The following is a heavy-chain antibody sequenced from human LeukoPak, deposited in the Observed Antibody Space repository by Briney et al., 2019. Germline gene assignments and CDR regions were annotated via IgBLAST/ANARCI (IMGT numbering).Heavy chain of an antibody. CDR1: GGSFSGYY. CDR2: INHSGST. J-gene: IGHJ5*02. Sequence: PSETLSLTCAVYGGSFSGYYWSWIRQPPGKGLEWIGEINHSGSTNYNPSLKSRVTISVDTSKNQFSLKLGSVTAADTAVYYCARGLGVVAAPVYWFDPWGQGTLVTVSS. V-gene: IGHV4-34*01. D-gene: IGHD2-15*01. CDR3: ARGLGVVAAPVYWFDP.